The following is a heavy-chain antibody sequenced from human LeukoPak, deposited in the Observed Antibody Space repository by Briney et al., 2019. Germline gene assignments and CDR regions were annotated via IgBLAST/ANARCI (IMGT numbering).Heavy chain of an antibody. V-gene: IGHV3-23*01. D-gene: IGHD1-26*01. Sequence: GGSLRLPCAASGFTFSSYAMSWVRQAPGKGLEWVSAISGSGGSTYYADSVKGRFTISRDNSKNTLYLQMNSLRAEDTAVYYCAKDPHIVGATLFDYWGQGTLVTVSS. CDR2: ISGSGGST. CDR1: GFTFSSYA. J-gene: IGHJ4*02. CDR3: AKDPHIVGATLFDY.